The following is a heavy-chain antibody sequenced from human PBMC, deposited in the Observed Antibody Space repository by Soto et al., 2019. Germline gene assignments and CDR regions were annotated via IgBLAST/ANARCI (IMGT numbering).Heavy chain of an antibody. CDR1: GGSFSGSY. D-gene: IGHD1-26*01. CDR2: INLTGSA. CDR3: ARYRAVNGAFDY. Sequence: QVQLQQWGAGLLKPSETLSLTCGVSGGSFSGSYWNWIRQPPGKGLAWIGEINLTGSASYSPSLRSRVTISIDTSRNQFSLNVDSVTAADTAVYYCARYRAVNGAFDYWGQGSLVTVSP. V-gene: IGHV4-34*01. J-gene: IGHJ4*02.